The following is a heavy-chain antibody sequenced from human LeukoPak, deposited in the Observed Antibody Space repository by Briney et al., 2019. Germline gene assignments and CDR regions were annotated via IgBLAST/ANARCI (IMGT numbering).Heavy chain of an antibody. Sequence: GGSLRLSCAASGFTFSSYEMNWVRQAPGKGLEWVSYISSSGSTIYYADSVKGRFTISRDNAKNSLYLQMNSLRAEDTALYYCAKAPSMAAAGSFIDYWGQGTLVTVSS. CDR1: GFTFSSYE. CDR3: AKAPSMAAAGSFIDY. CDR2: ISSSGSTI. J-gene: IGHJ4*02. D-gene: IGHD6-13*01. V-gene: IGHV3-48*03.